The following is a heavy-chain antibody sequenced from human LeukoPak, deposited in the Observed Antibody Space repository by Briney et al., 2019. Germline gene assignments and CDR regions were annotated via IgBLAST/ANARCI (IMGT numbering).Heavy chain of an antibody. CDR2: ISHDGSSK. CDR3: ARVGYDYNWYDAFDI. D-gene: IGHD1-1*01. Sequence: GGSLRLSCVVSAFTFSGYSMHWVRQAPGKGLEWVAFISHDGSSKYCADSLKGRFTISRDNSKNTLFLQMNSLRPEDTAVYYCARVGYDYNWYDAFDIWGQGTMVTVSS. V-gene: IGHV3-30*04. CDR1: AFTFSGYS. J-gene: IGHJ3*02.